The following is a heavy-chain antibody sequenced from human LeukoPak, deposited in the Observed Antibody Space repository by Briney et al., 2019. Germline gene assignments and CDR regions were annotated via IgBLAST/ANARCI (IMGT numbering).Heavy chain of an antibody. V-gene: IGHV3-66*01. J-gene: IGHJ4*02. Sequence: PGGSLRLSCAASGFTVSSNYMSWVRQAPGKGLEWVSVIYSGGSTYYADSVKGRFTISRDNSKNTLYLQMNSLRAEDTAVYYCATGQRITIFGVVTDFDYWGQGTLVTVSS. D-gene: IGHD3-3*01. CDR3: ATGQRITIFGVVTDFDY. CDR1: GFTVSSNY. CDR2: IYSGGST.